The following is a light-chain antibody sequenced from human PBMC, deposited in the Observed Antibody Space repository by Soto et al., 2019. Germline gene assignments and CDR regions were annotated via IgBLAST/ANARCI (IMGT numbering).Light chain of an antibody. Sequence: EIQMTQSPSSLSASVGDRVTITCRASQSITNFLNWYQQKPGKAPKVLIYAASSLQSGVPSRFSGSGSGTDFTLTITSLQPEDFASYFCQQSYRTPLTFGGGTKVE. J-gene: IGKJ4*01. CDR1: QSITNF. V-gene: IGKV1-39*01. CDR2: AAS. CDR3: QQSYRTPLT.